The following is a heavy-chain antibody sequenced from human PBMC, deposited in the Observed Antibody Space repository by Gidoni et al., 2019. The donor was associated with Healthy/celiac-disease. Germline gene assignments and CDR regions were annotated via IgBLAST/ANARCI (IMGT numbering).Heavy chain of an antibody. CDR1: GGTFSSYA. D-gene: IGHD5-18*01. CDR3: ARGVRRGYSYGSFDP. V-gene: IGHV1-69*01. Sequence: QVQLVQSGADVKKPGSSVKVSCKASGGTFSSYAISWVRQAPGQGLEWMVGIIPIFGTANYAQKFQGRVTISADESTSTAYMELSSLRSEDTAVYYCARGVRRGYSYGSFDPWGQGTLVTVSS. J-gene: IGHJ5*02. CDR2: IIPIFGTA.